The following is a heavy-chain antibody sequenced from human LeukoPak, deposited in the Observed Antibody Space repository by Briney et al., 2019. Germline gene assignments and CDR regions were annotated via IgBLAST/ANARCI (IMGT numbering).Heavy chain of an antibody. CDR1: GGSFSGYY. J-gene: IGHJ3*02. CDR2: IYYSGST. Sequence: SETLSLTWAVYGGSFSGYYWSWIRQPAGKGLEWIGYIYYSGSTNYNPSLKSRVTISVDTSKNQFSLKLSSVTAADTAVYYCASAKQIDAFDIWGQGTMVTVSS. CDR3: ASAKQIDAFDI. V-gene: IGHV4-59*01.